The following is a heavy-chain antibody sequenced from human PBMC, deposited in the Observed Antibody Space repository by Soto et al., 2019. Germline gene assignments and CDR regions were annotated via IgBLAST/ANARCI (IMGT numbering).Heavy chain of an antibody. CDR1: GFPFNRYW. Sequence: PGGSLRLSCATSGFPFNRYWMSWVRQAPGKGLEWVANIKQDGSQKNYVDSVKGRFTISRDNAKNSLFLQMNSLRGEDTAVYYCAPRVFDYVWGATTYWGLGTLVTVSS. CDR3: APRVFDYVWGATTY. V-gene: IGHV3-7*05. CDR2: IKQDGSQK. J-gene: IGHJ4*02. D-gene: IGHD3-16*01.